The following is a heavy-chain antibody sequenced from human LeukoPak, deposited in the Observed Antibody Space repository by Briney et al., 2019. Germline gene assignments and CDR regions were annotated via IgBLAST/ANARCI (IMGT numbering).Heavy chain of an antibody. J-gene: IGHJ4*02. CDR3: ARVDDFWSGYYSPGGYFDY. V-gene: IGHV1-69*13. CDR2: IIPIFGTA. Sequence: SVKVSCKASGGTFSSYAISWVRQAPGQGLEWMGGIIPIFGTANYAQKFQGRVTITADESTSTAYMELSSLRSEDTAVYYCARVDDFWSGYYSPGGYFDYWGQGTLVTVSS. D-gene: IGHD3-3*01. CDR1: GGTFSSYA.